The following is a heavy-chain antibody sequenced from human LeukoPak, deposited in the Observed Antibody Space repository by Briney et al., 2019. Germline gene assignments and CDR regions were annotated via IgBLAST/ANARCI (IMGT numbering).Heavy chain of an antibody. V-gene: IGHV1-24*01. CDR2: LDPEDGET. J-gene: IGHJ5*02. CDR1: GYTLTELS. CDR3: ATNYDILTGYYRGWFDP. D-gene: IGHD3-9*01. Sequence: ASVKVSCKVSGYTLTELSMHWVRQAPGKGLEWMGGLDPEDGETIYAQKFQGRVTMTEDTSTDTAYMELSSLRSEDTAVYYCATNYDILTGYYRGWFDPWGQGTLVTVSS.